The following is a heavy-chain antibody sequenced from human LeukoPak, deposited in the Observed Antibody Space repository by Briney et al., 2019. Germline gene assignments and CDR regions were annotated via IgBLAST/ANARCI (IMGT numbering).Heavy chain of an antibody. D-gene: IGHD6-13*01. V-gene: IGHV3-23*01. CDR2: ISGSGGST. CDR1: GFTFSSYA. Sequence: GGSLRLSCAASGFTFSSYAMSWVRQAPGKGLEWVSPISGSGGSTYYADSVKGRFTISRDNSKNTLYLQMNSLRAEDTAVYYCAKDRQRFAAAGTTFDYWGQGTLVTVSS. J-gene: IGHJ4*02. CDR3: AKDRQRFAAAGTTFDY.